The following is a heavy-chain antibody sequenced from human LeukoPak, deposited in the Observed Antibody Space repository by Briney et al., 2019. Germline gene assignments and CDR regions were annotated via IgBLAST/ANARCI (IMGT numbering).Heavy chain of an antibody. D-gene: IGHD1-26*01. J-gene: IGHJ4*02. V-gene: IGHV3-23*01. CDR3: AKESDSLWDFDY. CDR1: RFTFSSYA. Sequence: PGGSLRLYCAASRFTFSSYAMSWVRQAPGKGLEWVSAISGSGGSTYYADSVKGRFTISRDNSKNTLYLQMNSLRAEDTAVYYCAKESDSLWDFDYWGQGTLVTVSS. CDR2: ISGSGGST.